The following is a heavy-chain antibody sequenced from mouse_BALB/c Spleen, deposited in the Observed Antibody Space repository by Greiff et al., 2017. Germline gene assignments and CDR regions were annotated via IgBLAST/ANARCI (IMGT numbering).Heavy chain of an antibody. CDR1: GYSITSDYA. Sequence: EVQLQESGPGLVKPSQSLSLTCTVTGYSITSDYAWNWIRQFPGNKLEWMGYISYSGSTSYNPSLKSRISITRDTSKNQFFLQLNSVTTEDTATYYCARGYYGSSCFDYWGQGTTLTVSS. CDR2: ISYSGST. J-gene: IGHJ2*01. V-gene: IGHV3-2*02. CDR3: ARGYYGSSCFDY. D-gene: IGHD1-1*01.